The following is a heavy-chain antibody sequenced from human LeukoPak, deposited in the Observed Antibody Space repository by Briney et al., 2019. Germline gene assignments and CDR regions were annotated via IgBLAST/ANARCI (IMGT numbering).Heavy chain of an antibody. J-gene: IGHJ4*02. Sequence: PGRSLRLSCAASGFTFSSYGMHWVRQAPGKGLEWVAVISYDGSNKYYADFVKGRFTISRDNSKNTLYLQMNSLRAEDTAVYYCAKSDNYYDSSGLDYWGQGTLVTVSS. CDR1: GFTFSSYG. CDR2: ISYDGSNK. CDR3: AKSDNYYDSSGLDY. V-gene: IGHV3-30*18. D-gene: IGHD3-22*01.